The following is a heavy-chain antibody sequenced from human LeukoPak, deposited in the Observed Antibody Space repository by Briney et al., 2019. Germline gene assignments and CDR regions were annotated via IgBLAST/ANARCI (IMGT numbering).Heavy chain of an antibody. D-gene: IGHD7-27*01. Sequence: GGSLRLSCAASGFTFSTYWMHWVRQAPGKGLVWVSRINTDGRGTSYADSVKGRFTVSRDNAKSTLYLQMNSLRAEDTAVYYCAGELGSGYWGQGTLVTVSS. CDR3: AGELGSGY. V-gene: IGHV3-74*01. CDR1: GFTFSTYW. CDR2: INTDGRGT. J-gene: IGHJ4*02.